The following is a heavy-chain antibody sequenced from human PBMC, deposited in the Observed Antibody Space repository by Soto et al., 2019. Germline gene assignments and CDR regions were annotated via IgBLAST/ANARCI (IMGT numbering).Heavy chain of an antibody. Sequence: EVQLVETGGGLIQPGGSLRLSCEASGFTVSSNHMSWVRQAPGKGLEWVSVIYSGGNTYYADSVRGRFTISSDNSKSTLYLQMDSLRVEDTAVYYCARGGSVNPFDIWGQGTMVTVSS. CDR1: GFTVSSNH. J-gene: IGHJ3*02. V-gene: IGHV3-53*02. CDR2: IYSGGNT. CDR3: ARGGSVNPFDI. D-gene: IGHD3-10*01.